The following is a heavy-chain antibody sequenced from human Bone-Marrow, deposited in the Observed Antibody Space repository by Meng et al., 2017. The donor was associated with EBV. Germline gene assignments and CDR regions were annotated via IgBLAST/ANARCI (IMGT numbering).Heavy chain of an antibody. CDR2: INAGNGNT. D-gene: IGHD3-10*01. J-gene: IGHJ4*02. V-gene: IGHV1-3*01. CDR3: ARSPLWFGESNFDY. CDR1: GYTFTSYA. Sequence: QFQRVQSWAEVKKPGASVKVSCKASGYTFTSYAMQWVRQAPGQRLEWMGWINAGNGNTKYSQKFQGRVTITRETSASTAYMELSSLRSEDTAVYYCARSPLWFGESNFDYWGQGTLVTVSS.